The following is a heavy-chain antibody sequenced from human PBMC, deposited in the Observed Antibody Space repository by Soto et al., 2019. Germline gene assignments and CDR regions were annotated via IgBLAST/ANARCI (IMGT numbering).Heavy chain of an antibody. CDR3: VRDKRTISGIFPGY. Sequence: GESLKISCVGSGFDVTTNCMRWVRQAPGKGLECVSIVCTGGATHYADSVKGRFTISRDRSKNTVHLQMNNVRAEDTAVYYRVRDKRTISGIFPGYWGQGTQVTVSS. CDR1: GFDVTTNC. CDR2: VCTGGAT. J-gene: IGHJ4*02. D-gene: IGHD1-1*01. V-gene: IGHV3-53*01.